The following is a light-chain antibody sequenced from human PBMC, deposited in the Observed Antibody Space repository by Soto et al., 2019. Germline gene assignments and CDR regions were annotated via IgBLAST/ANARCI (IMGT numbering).Light chain of an antibody. CDR3: SLANRGNWV. V-gene: IGLV7-46*01. Sequence: QAVVTQESALTVSPGGTVTLTCASSTGSVTSGHYAYWFHQKPGQAPKTLIYDTFKKHSWTPARFSGSLLGAKAALTLSGAQPEDEAEYYCSLANRGNWVFGGGTKLTVL. CDR1: TGSVTSGHY. CDR2: DTF. J-gene: IGLJ3*02.